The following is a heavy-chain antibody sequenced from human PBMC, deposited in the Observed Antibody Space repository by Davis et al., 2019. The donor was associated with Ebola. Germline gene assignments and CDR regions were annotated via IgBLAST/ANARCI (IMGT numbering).Heavy chain of an antibody. D-gene: IGHD2-15*01. J-gene: IGHJ6*02. V-gene: IGHV4-34*01. CDR1: GGSFSGYY. CDR2: INHSGST. CDR3: ARVHYIVVVVAATRNYGMDV. Sequence: SGTLSLTFAVHGGSFSGYYWSWIRQPSGKGLEWIGEINHSGSTNYNPSLKSRVTISVDTSKNQFSLKLSSVTAADTAVYYCARVHYIVVVVAATRNYGMDVWGQGTTVTVSS.